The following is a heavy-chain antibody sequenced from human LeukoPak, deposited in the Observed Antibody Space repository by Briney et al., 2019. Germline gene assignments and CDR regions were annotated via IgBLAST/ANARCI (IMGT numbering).Heavy chain of an antibody. CDR3: TSYPTTTAPY. CDR1: GFNFSASS. D-gene: IGHD4-11*01. V-gene: IGHV3-73*01. Sequence: GSLILSFADSGFNFSASSMHWVRQASGKGPEWVGQIRGKPNNYATLYSVSVKGRFTMSRDDSKNTTSLQLSSLKTDDTAVYYCTSYPTTTAPYWGQGVLVTVSS. J-gene: IGHJ4*02. CDR2: IRGKPNNYAT.